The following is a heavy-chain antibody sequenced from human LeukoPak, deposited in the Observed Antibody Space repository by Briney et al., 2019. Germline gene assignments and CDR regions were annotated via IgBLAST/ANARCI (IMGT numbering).Heavy chain of an antibody. J-gene: IGHJ5*02. D-gene: IGHD3-10*01. CDR1: GGSFSGYY. CDR2: INHSGST. CDR3: ARSGGLHYNWFDP. V-gene: IGHV4-34*01. Sequence: SETLSLTCAVYGGSFSGYYWSWIRQPPGKGLEWIGEINHSGSTNCNPSLKSRVTISVDTSKNQFSLKLSSVTAADTAVYYCARSGGLHYNWFDPWGQGTLVTVSS.